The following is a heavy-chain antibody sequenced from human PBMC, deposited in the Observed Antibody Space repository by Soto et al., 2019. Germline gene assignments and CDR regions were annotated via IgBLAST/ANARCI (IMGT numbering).Heavy chain of an antibody. V-gene: IGHV1-69*13. Sequence: GTSVKVTCKASGGTFSSYASRWVRQAPGQGLEWMGGIIPIFGTANYAQKFQGRVTITADESTSTAYMELSSLRSEDTAVYYCARGNWNPDYYYYGMDVWGQGTTVTVSS. CDR1: GGTFSSYA. J-gene: IGHJ6*02. CDR3: ARGNWNPDYYYYGMDV. D-gene: IGHD1-1*01. CDR2: IIPIFGTA.